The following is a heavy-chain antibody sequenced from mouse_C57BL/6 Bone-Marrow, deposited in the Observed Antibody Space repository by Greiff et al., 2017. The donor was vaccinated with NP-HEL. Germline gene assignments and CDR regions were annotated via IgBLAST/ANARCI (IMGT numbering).Heavy chain of an antibody. J-gene: IGHJ1*03. Sequence: EVQVVESGGGLVQPGESLKLSCESNEYEFPSHDMSWVRKTPEKRLELVAAINRDGGSTYYPDTMERRFIISRDTTKTTLYLQMSRLRSEYTVLDYCARGGDYHWYFDVWGTGTTVTVSS. D-gene: IGHD2-4*01. CDR3: ARGGDYHWYFDV. CDR1: EYEFPSHD. V-gene: IGHV5-2*01. CDR2: INRDGGST.